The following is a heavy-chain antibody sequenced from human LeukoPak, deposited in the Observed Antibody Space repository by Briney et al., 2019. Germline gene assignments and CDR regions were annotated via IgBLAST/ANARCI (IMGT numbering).Heavy chain of an antibody. CDR2: ISWNSGSI. V-gene: IGHV3-9*01. D-gene: IGHD3-10*01. CDR1: GFTFDDYA. J-gene: IGHJ4*02. Sequence: GGSLRLSCAASGFTFDDYAMHWVRQAPGKGLEWVSGISWNSGSIGYADSVKGRFTISRDNAKNSLYLQMNSLRAEDTALYYCAKAYYGSGSYEAFDYWGQGTLVTVSS. CDR3: AKAYYGSGSYEAFDY.